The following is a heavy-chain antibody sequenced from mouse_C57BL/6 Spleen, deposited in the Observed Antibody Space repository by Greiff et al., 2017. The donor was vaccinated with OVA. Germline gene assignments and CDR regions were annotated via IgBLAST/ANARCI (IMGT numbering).Heavy chain of an antibody. D-gene: IGHD1-1*01. Sequence: EVKLMESGGGLVKPGGSLKLSCAASGFTFSSYTMSWVRQTPEKRLEWVATISGGGGNTYYPDSVKGRFTISRDNAKNTLYLQMSSLRSEDTALYYCARIYYGSSLYWYVDVWGTGTTVTVSS. J-gene: IGHJ1*03. CDR2: ISGGGGNT. CDR3: ARIYYGSSLYWYVDV. CDR1: GFTFSSYT. V-gene: IGHV5-9*01.